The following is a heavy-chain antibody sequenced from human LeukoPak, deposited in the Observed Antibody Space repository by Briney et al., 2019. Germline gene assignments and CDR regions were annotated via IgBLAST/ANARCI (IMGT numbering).Heavy chain of an antibody. Sequence: PGGSLRLSCAASGFTFDDYAMRWVRQAPGKGLEWVSGISWNSGSIGYADSVKGRFTISRDNAKNSLYLQMNSLRAEGTALYYCAKDKRSSSCFDYWGQGTLVTVSS. CDR2: ISWNSGSI. J-gene: IGHJ4*02. CDR1: GFTFDDYA. V-gene: IGHV3-9*01. CDR3: AKDKRSSSCFDY. D-gene: IGHD6-13*01.